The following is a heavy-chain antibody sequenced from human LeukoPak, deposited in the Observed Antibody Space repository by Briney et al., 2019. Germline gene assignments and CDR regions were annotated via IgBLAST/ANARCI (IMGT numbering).Heavy chain of an antibody. Sequence: GGSLRLSCAASGFTFSSYWMSWVRQAPGKGLEWVANIKQDGSEKYYVDSVKGRFTISRDNAKNSLYLQVNSLRAEDTAVYYCARGAYCGGDCYWDAFDIWGQGTMVTVSS. D-gene: IGHD2-21*02. CDR1: GFTFSSYW. V-gene: IGHV3-7*01. CDR3: ARGAYCGGDCYWDAFDI. J-gene: IGHJ3*02. CDR2: IKQDGSEK.